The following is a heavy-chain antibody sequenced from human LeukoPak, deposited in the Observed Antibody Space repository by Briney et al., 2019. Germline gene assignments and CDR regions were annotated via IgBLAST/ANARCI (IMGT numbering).Heavy chain of an antibody. Sequence: SGGSLRLSCAASGFTFSSYWMSWVRQAPGKGLEWVADIKQDGSEKYYVDSVKGRFTISRDNAKNSLYLQMNSLKTEDTAVYYCQTGTYEYFDLWGRGTLVTVAS. CDR3: QTGTYEYFDL. CDR1: GFTFSSYW. D-gene: IGHD1-26*01. J-gene: IGHJ2*01. V-gene: IGHV3-7*05. CDR2: IKQDGSEK.